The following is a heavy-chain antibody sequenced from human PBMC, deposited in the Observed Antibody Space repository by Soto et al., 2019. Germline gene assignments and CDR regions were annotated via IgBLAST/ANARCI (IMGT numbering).Heavy chain of an antibody. J-gene: IGHJ4*02. CDR2: ISSNGGST. CDR3: VKALRYFDWLPDFDY. D-gene: IGHD3-9*01. V-gene: IGHV3-64D*06. CDR1: GFTFSSYA. Sequence: GGSLRLSCSASGFTFSSYAMHWVRQAPGKGLEYVSAISSNGGSTYYADSVKGRFTISRDNSKNTLYLQMSSLRAEDTAVYSCVKALRYFDWLPDFDYWGQGTLVTVSS.